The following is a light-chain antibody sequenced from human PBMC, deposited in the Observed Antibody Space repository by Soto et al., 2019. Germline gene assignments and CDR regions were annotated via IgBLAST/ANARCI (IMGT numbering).Light chain of an antibody. V-gene: IGLV2-23*02. Sequence: QSALTQPASVSGSPGQSITISCTGTSSDVGTYNLVSWYQQHPGKAPKLIIYEVIKRPSGVSNRFSGSKSGNTASLTISGLQAEDEADYICCSHAGSCTFEGVFGGGTKVTVL. CDR3: CSHAGSCTFEGV. J-gene: IGLJ3*02. CDR2: EVI. CDR1: SSDVGTYNL.